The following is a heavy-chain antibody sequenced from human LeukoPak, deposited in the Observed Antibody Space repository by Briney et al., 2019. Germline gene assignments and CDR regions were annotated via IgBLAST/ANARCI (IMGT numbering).Heavy chain of an antibody. V-gene: IGHV3-23*01. CDR1: GFTFNTYA. CDR3: ATVGGGPNVGRDYFGA. CDR2: ISGDGVIT. Sequence: GGSLRPSCRGSGFTFNTYAMSWFRQIPGKGLEWVSAISGDGVITYYTDSVKGRFIISRDNSRDTLHLQMSSLGVDDTAVYHCATVGGGPNVGRDYFGAWGQGILVTVSS. D-gene: IGHD4-17*01. J-gene: IGHJ5*02.